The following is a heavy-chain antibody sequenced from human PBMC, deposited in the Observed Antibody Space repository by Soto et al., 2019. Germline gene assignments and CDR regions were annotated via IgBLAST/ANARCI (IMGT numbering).Heavy chain of an antibody. J-gene: IGHJ6*02. D-gene: IGHD2-2*01. V-gene: IGHV1-69*01. CDR1: GGTFDNYA. CDR3: ARTGDIVVVGDFYYGMDV. Sequence: QVQLVQSGAEVKMPGSSVKVSCTASGGTFDNYALSWVRQAPRQGLEWLGGIIPIFTKPTYARKFQGRITITADESTTTVYLDLSSLTSDDTAVYYCARTGDIVVVGDFYYGMDVWGQGTTVIVSS. CDR2: IIPIFTKP.